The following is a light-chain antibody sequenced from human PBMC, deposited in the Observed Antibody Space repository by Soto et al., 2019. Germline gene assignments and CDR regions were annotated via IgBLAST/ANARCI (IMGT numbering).Light chain of an antibody. CDR3: SSYTNSDTWV. Sequence: QSVLTQPASVSGSPGQSITISCTGTSSDVGGYNYVSWYQQHPGQVPKLTIYEVTNRPSGVSSRFSGSKSDNTASLTISGLQAEDEADYYCSSYTNSDTWVFGGGTQLTVL. V-gene: IGLV2-14*01. CDR1: SSDVGGYNY. J-gene: IGLJ3*02. CDR2: EVT.